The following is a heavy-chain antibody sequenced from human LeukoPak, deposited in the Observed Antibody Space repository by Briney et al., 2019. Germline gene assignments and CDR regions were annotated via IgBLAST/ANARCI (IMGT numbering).Heavy chain of an antibody. CDR2: IFAGGSA. J-gene: IGHJ1*01. CDR3: ASDSYSPEYFQH. CDR1: GFRVSNDY. V-gene: IGHV3-66*01. D-gene: IGHD2-15*01. Sequence: GGSLRLSCAASGFRVSNDYMAWVRQAPGQGLDWVSFIFAGGSAYYADSVKGRFTISRDNSKNTLYLQVNSLRAEDTAVYYCASDSYSPEYFQHWGQGTLVTVSS.